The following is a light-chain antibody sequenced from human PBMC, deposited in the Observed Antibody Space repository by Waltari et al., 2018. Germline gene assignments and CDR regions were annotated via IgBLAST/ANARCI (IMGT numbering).Light chain of an antibody. Sequence: DIQMTQSPSTLSASVGDRVTIACRASQSIGSWLAWYQQKPGKAPKLLIYKASSLESGVPSRFSGSGSGTEFTLTISSLQPDDFATYYCQQDINFPWTFGQGTKVEIK. J-gene: IGKJ1*01. CDR3: QQDINFPWT. V-gene: IGKV1-5*03. CDR1: QSIGSW. CDR2: KAS.